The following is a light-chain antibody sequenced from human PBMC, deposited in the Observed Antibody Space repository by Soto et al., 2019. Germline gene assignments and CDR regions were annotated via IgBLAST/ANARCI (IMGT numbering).Light chain of an antibody. CDR1: QSVRTY. CDR2: DAS. Sequence: EIVLTQSPATLSLSPGERATLSCRASQSVRTYLSYVAWYQQRPGQAPRLLIYDASNRATGIPARFSGSGSGTDFTLTISSLEPEDFAVYYCHQRSNWPPVFGGGTKVEIK. J-gene: IGKJ4*01. V-gene: IGKV3-11*01. CDR3: HQRSNWPPV.